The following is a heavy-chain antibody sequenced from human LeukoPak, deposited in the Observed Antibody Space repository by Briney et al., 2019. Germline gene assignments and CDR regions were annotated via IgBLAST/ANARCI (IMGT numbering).Heavy chain of an antibody. J-gene: IGHJ4*02. CDR1: GFTFSSYT. D-gene: IGHD2/OR15-2a*01. CDR3: TKGNIGYYFDY. CDR2: ITDSGGIT. Sequence: GGSLRLSCAASGFTFSSYTMSWVRQAPGKGLEWVSSITDSGGITYYADSVKGRFTISRDNSKNMLYFQMNSLRAEDTAVHYCTKGNIGYYFDYWGQGTLVTVSS. V-gene: IGHV3-23*01.